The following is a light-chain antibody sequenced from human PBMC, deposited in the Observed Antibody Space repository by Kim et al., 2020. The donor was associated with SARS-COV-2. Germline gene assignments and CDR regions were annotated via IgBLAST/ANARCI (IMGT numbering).Light chain of an antibody. J-gene: IGLJ1*01. CDR1: SCNNENNY. Sequence: QTVTSSCTGSSCNNENNYVCGYQQLPGTAPELLIFDDNERPAGIPDRFSGSKSGTSATLGITGLQTGDEADYYCGTWDSNLSVYVFGTGTKVTVL. CDR2: DDN. V-gene: IGLV1-51*01. CDR3: GTWDSNLSVYV.